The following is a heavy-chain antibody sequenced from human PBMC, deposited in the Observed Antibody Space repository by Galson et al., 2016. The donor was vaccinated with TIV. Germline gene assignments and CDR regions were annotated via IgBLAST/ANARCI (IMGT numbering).Heavy chain of an antibody. CDR3: ARLGYCSSMSCFQFDP. V-gene: IGHV1-3*04. Sequence: SVKVSCKASGYTFTSYGIHWMRQAPGQRLEWIGWINTATGYTKYSQTFQDRITITRDTSASTADMELSRRRSEDTATYYWARLGYCSSMSCFQFDPWGQGTLVSVSS. CDR1: GYTFTSYG. D-gene: IGHD2-2*01. CDR2: INTATGYT. J-gene: IGHJ5*02.